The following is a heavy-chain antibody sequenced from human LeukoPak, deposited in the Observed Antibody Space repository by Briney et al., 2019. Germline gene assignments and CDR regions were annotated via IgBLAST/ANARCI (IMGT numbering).Heavy chain of an antibody. J-gene: IGHJ5*02. D-gene: IGHD2-15*01. Sequence: ASVKVSCKASGYTFTGYYLHWVRQAPGQGLEWMGWINPNTGGTNYAQTFPGRVTMTRDTSISTAYIQLTRLRSDDTAVYYCARGPLEYCSGGSCYSGRNWFDPWGQGTLVTVSS. V-gene: IGHV1-2*02. CDR2: INPNTGGT. CDR3: ARGPLEYCSGGSCYSGRNWFDP. CDR1: GYTFTGYY.